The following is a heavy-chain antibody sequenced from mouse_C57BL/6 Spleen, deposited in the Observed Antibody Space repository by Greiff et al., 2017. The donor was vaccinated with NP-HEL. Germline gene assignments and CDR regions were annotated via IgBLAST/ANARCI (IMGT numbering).Heavy chain of an antibody. J-gene: IGHJ3*01. CDR2: IYPGSGST. D-gene: IGHD2-3*01. CDR3: ARSGDGYYPAWFAY. V-gene: IGHV1-55*01. CDR1: GYTFTSYW. Sequence: QVQLQQPGAELVKPGASVKMSCKASGYTFTSYWITWVKQRPGQGLEWIGDIYPGSGSTNYNEQFKSKATLTVDTSSSTAYMQLSSLPSEDSAVYYSARSGDGYYPAWFAYWGQGTLVTVSA.